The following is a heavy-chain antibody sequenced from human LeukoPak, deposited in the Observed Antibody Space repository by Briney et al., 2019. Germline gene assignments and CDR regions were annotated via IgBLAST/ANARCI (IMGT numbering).Heavy chain of an antibody. J-gene: IGHJ4*02. CDR2: INPNSGGT. V-gene: IGHV1-2*02. D-gene: IGHD3-10*01. Sequence: GASVKVSCKASGYTFTGYYMHWVRQAPGQGLEWMGWINPNSGGTNYAQKFQGRVTMTRDTSISTAYMELSRLRSDDTAVYYCARDQYGAGSYYPSGFDYWGQGTLVTVSS. CDR1: GYTFTGYY. CDR3: ARDQYGAGSYYPSGFDY.